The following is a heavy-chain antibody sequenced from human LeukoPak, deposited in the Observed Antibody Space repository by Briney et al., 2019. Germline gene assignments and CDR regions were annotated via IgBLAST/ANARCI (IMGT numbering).Heavy chain of an antibody. D-gene: IGHD3-16*01. Sequence: SETLSLTCGVYGGSFSNYDWNWIRQPPGKGLEWIGEINHSGSTSYNPSLKSRVTISVDTSKNQFSLKLNSVTAADTALYYCARQYYGYSGGGLDYWGQGTLVTVSS. CDR2: INHSGST. V-gene: IGHV4-34*01. CDR3: ARQYYGYSGGGLDY. CDR1: GGSFSNYD. J-gene: IGHJ4*02.